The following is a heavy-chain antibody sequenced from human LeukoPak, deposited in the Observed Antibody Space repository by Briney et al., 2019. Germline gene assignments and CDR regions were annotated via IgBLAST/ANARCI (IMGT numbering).Heavy chain of an antibody. Sequence: SGGSLRLSCAASGFTFSDYYMSWIRQAPGKGLEWVSYISSSGSTIYYADSVKGRFTISRDNAKNSLYLQMNSLRAEDTAVYYCARRPRNDILTGTPFDYWGQGILVTVSS. CDR1: GFTFSDYY. D-gene: IGHD3-9*01. CDR2: ISSSGSTI. CDR3: ARRPRNDILTGTPFDY. J-gene: IGHJ4*02. V-gene: IGHV3-11*01.